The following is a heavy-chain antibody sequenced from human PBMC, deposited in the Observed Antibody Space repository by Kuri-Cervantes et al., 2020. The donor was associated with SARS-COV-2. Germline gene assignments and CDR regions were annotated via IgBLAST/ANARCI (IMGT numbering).Heavy chain of an antibody. CDR1: GFAFSSYW. V-gene: IGHV3-7*01. CDR3: ARGRRIAAAGRSLKYYYYMDV. Sequence: GGSLRLSCAASGFAFSSYWMHWVRQAPGKGLEWVANIKQDGSEKYYVDSVKGRFTISRDNAKNSLYLQMNSLRAEDTAVYYCARGRRIAAAGRSLKYYYYMDVWGKGTTVTVSS. CDR2: IKQDGSEK. J-gene: IGHJ6*03. D-gene: IGHD6-13*01.